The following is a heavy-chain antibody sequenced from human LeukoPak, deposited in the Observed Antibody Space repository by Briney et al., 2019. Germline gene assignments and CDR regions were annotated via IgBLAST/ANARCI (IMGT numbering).Heavy chain of an antibody. V-gene: IGHV4-59*04. J-gene: IGHJ4*02. D-gene: IGHD6-13*01. CDR1: GGSISSYY. CDR2: VYYSGST. CDR3: AASYSTSWPKMDY. Sequence: ETLSLTCTVSGGSISSYYWSWIRQPPGKGLEWIGTVYYSGSTYYNPSLKSRVTISVDTSRNQFSLKLSSVTAADTAVYYCAASYSTSWPKMDYWGQGTLVSV.